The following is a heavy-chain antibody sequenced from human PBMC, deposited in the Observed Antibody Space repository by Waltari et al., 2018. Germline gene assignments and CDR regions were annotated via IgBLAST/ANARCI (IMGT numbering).Heavy chain of an antibody. V-gene: IGHV3-30*01. CDR2: ISYDGSNK. Sequence: QVQLVESGGGVVQPGRSLRLSCAASGFTFSSYAMHWVRQAPGKVIEWVAVISYDGSNKYYEDSVKGRFTISRDNSKNTLYLQMNSLRAEDTAVYYCARVKYSSGWYLDYYYYYGMDVWGQGTTVTVSS. J-gene: IGHJ6*02. CDR1: GFTFSSYA. D-gene: IGHD6-19*01. CDR3: ARVKYSSGWYLDYYYYYGMDV.